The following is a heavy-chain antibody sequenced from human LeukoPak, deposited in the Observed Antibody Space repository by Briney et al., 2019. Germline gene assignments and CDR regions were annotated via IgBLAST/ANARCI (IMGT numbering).Heavy chain of an antibody. CDR2: ISQSGST. Sequence: SGTLSPSCAVSVVALSSSNWWSGFRQPPEKGLNGMGEISQSGSTNYNPSLKSRVTMSVDKSKNEFSLKLTSVTAADTAVYYCARAGRYYDSPGYYWYFDFWGQGTLVTVSS. D-gene: IGHD3-22*01. CDR3: ARAGRYYDSPGYYWYFDF. CDR1: VVALSSSNW. J-gene: IGHJ4*02. V-gene: IGHV4-4*02.